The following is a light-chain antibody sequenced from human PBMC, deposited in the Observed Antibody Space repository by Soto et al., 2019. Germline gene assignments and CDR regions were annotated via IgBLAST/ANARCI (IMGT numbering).Light chain of an antibody. J-gene: IGKJ5*01. Sequence: AIQLTQSPSSLSASVGDRVSITCRASQGISSALAWYQHKPGKPPKILIYDASSLQSGVPSRFSGNESGTECTLTISSLQPEDFATYYCQQLKSYPFTFDQGTRLEIK. V-gene: IGKV1-13*02. CDR2: DAS. CDR3: QQLKSYPFT. CDR1: QGISSA.